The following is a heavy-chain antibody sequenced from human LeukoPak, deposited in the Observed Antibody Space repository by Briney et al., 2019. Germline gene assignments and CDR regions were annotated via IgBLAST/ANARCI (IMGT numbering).Heavy chain of an antibody. CDR3: ARGIAAAGIFFDY. D-gene: IGHD6-13*01. V-gene: IGHV4-38-2*02. Sequence: SETLSLTCTVSGYSISSGYYWGWIRQPPGKGLEWIGEINHSGSTNYNPSLKSRVTISVDTSKNQFSLKLSSVTAADTAVYYCARGIAAAGIFFDYWGQGTLVTVSS. J-gene: IGHJ4*02. CDR2: INHSGST. CDR1: GYSISSGYY.